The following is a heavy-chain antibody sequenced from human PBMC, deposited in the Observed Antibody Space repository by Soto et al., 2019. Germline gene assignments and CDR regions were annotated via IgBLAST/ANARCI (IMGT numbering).Heavy chain of an antibody. Sequence: QVQLVQSGAEVKKPGASVEVSCKASGYTFSVYAIHWVRQAPGQRLEWMGWMNTASGQTRYSQKFQGSVTITRDTSASTAYMELGSLSSEDTAVYYCARDLSGNSYYGMDVWGQGTTVTVSS. CDR2: MNTASGQT. V-gene: IGHV1-3*04. CDR1: GYTFSVYA. D-gene: IGHD3-10*01. J-gene: IGHJ6*02. CDR3: ARDLSGNSYYGMDV.